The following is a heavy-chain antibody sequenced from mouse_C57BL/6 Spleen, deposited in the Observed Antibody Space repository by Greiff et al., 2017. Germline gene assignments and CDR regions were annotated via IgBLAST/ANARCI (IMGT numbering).Heavy chain of an antibody. CDR1: GYTFTSYW. CDR3: ARSGAYEYDGGTYWYFEG. V-gene: IGHV1-53*01. CDR2: INPSNGGT. J-gene: IGHJ1*03. Sequence: QVQLQQPGTELVKPGASVKLSCKASGYTFTSYWMHWVKQRPGQGLEWIGNINPSNGGTNYNEKFTSKATLTVDKSSSTAYMQLSSLTAEDYAVYYCARSGAYEYDGGTYWYFEGWGTGTTVTVSS. D-gene: IGHD2-4*01.